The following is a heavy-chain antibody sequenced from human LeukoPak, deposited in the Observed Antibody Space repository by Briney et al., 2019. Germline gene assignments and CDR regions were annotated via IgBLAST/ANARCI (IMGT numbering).Heavy chain of an antibody. Sequence: SETLSLTCTVSGGSISSGGYYWSWIRQHPGKGLEWIGYIYYSGSTYYNPSLKSRVTISVDTSKYQFSLKLSSVTAADTAVYYCARAPLSGFGELLGAFDIWGQGTMVTVSS. J-gene: IGHJ3*02. D-gene: IGHD3-10*01. CDR2: IYYSGST. V-gene: IGHV4-31*03. CDR1: GGSISSGGYY. CDR3: ARAPLSGFGELLGAFDI.